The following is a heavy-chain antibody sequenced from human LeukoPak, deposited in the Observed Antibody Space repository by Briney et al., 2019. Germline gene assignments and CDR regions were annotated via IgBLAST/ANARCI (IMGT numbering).Heavy chain of an antibody. Sequence: PSETLSLTCTVSGGSISSYYWSWIRQPPGKGLEGMGYIYYSGSTNYNPSLKSRVTISVDTSKNQFSLKLSSVTAADTAVYYCASITMVRGVIGAFDIWGQGTMVTVSS. CDR2: IYYSGST. CDR3: ASITMVRGVIGAFDI. J-gene: IGHJ3*02. CDR1: GGSISSYY. V-gene: IGHV4-59*08. D-gene: IGHD3-10*01.